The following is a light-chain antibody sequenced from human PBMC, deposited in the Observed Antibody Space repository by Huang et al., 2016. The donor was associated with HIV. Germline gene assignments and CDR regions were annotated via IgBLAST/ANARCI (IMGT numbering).Light chain of an antibody. Sequence: ETVMTQSPATLSVSPGEGVTLSCRASHSVTSNLAWYQQKPGQAPRHLIYGASTRATGIPARFSGSGSGTEFTLSISSLQSEDFAVYYCQQYNYWPPGETFGQGTRVEIK. CDR3: QQYNYWPPGET. CDR2: GAS. J-gene: IGKJ1*01. V-gene: IGKV3-15*01. CDR1: HSVTSN.